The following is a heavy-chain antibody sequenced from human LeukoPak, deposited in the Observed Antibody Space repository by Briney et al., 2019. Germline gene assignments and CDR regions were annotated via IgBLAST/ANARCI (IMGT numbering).Heavy chain of an antibody. V-gene: IGHV4-34*01. CDR2: INHSGST. CDR1: GGSFSGYY. Sequence: SETLSLTCAVYGGSFSGYYWSWIRQPPGKGLEWIGEINHSGSTNYNPSLKSRVTISVDTSKNQFSLKLSSVTAADTAVYYCARVDSSPHYFDYWGQGTLVTVSS. J-gene: IGHJ4*02. CDR3: ARVDSSPHYFDY. D-gene: IGHD3-22*01.